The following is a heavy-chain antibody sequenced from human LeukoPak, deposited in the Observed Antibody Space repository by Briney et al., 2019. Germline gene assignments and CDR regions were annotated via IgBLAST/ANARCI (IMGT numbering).Heavy chain of an antibody. CDR1: GYTFTSYA. D-gene: IGHD6-13*01. J-gene: IGHJ5*02. CDR3: ARVSGPYSSSWYFGRFDP. CDR2: INAGNGNT. Sequence: RASVKVSCKASGYTFTSYAMHWVRQAPGQRLEWMGWINAGNGNTKYSQKFQGRVTITRDTSASTAYMELSSLRSEDTAVYYCARVSGPYSSSWYFGRFDPWGQGTLVTVSS. V-gene: IGHV1-3*01.